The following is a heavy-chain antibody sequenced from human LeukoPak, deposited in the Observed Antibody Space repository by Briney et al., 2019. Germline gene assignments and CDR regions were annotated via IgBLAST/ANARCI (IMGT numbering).Heavy chain of an antibody. D-gene: IGHD6-19*01. J-gene: IGHJ3*02. CDR2: ISGGSSTI. V-gene: IGHV3-48*01. CDR3: AKSIRGWNDAFDI. Sequence: GGSLRLSCAASEFTFSSYSMNWVRQAQGKGLEWVSYISGGSSTILYAASVKGRFTISRDNSKNTLYLQMNSLRAEDTAVYYCAKSIRGWNDAFDIWGQGTMVTVSS. CDR1: EFTFSSYS.